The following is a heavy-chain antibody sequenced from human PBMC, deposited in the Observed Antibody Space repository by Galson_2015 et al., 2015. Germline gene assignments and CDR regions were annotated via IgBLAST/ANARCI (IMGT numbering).Heavy chain of an antibody. Sequence: SGFTFSSYAMHWVRQAPGKGLEWVAVISYDGSNKYYADSVKGRFTISRDNSKNTLYLQMNSLRAEDTAVYYCASPDRPIVVVINYRGQGTLVTVSS. CDR3: ASPDRPIVVVINY. D-gene: IGHD3-22*01. J-gene: IGHJ4*02. CDR1: GFTFSSYA. V-gene: IGHV3-30-3*01. CDR2: ISYDGSNK.